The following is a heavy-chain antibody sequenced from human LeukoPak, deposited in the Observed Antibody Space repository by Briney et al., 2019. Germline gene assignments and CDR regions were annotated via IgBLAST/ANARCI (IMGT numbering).Heavy chain of an antibody. CDR2: ISWNSGSI. J-gene: IGHJ6*02. CDR1: GFTFDDYA. CDR3: AKDIAQLNSDYCYYYGMDV. D-gene: IGHD1-1*01. V-gene: IGHV3-9*01. Sequence: GGSLRLSRAASGFTFDDYAMHWVRQAPGKGLEWVSGISWNSGSIGYADSVKGRFTISRDNAKNSLYLQMNSLRAEDTALYYCAKDIAQLNSDYCYYYGMDVWGQGTTVTVSS.